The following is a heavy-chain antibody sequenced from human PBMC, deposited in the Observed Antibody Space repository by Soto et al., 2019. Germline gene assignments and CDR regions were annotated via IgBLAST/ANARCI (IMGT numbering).Heavy chain of an antibody. D-gene: IGHD1-20*01. CDR2: VGAYNANT. CDR1: GYTFHSYA. J-gene: IGHJ4*02. V-gene: IGHV1-18*04. CDR3: ARRRGGYHWTSQIFDF. Sequence: VASVKVSCKTSGYTFHSYAITWVRQAPGQGLEWMGRVGAYNANTDYAQCFQGRVIMTTDTSTSTAYMELRSLRSDDTAIYYCARRRGGYHWTSQIFDFWGQGALVTVSS.